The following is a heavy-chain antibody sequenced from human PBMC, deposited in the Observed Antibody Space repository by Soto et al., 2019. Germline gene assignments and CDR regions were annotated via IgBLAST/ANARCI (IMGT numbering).Heavy chain of an antibody. CDR1: GFTFSDYY. Sequence: GGSLRLSCAASGFTFSDYYMNWIRQAPGKGLEWVSYISSSGSTIYYADSVKGRFTISRDNAKNSLYLQMNSLRAEDTAVYYCARAAPTRGYDNYYYYYMDVWGKGTTVTVSS. CDR2: ISSSGSTI. D-gene: IGHD5-12*01. V-gene: IGHV3-11*01. J-gene: IGHJ6*03. CDR3: ARAAPTRGYDNYYYYYMDV.